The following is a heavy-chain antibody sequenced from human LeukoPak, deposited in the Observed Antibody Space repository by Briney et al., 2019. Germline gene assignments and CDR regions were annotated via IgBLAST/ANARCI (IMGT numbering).Heavy chain of an antibody. V-gene: IGHV3-73*01. CDR3: TRLYDSGFDY. D-gene: IGHD3-10*01. CDR1: GFTFSGSA. J-gene: IGHJ4*02. CDR2: IRGKGNNYAT. Sequence: GGSLRLSCAASGFTFSGSAMHWVRQASGQGLEWVGRIRGKGNNYATAYAASVKGRFTISRDESKNTAYLQMNSLKTEHTAVYYCTRLYDSGFDYWGQGTLVTVSS.